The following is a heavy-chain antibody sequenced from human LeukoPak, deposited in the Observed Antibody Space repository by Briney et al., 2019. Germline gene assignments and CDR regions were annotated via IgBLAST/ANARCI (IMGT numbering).Heavy chain of an antibody. CDR3: ARGAVGMLGPNNPFDY. V-gene: IGHV1-2*02. J-gene: IGHJ4*02. CDR1: GYTFTGNY. D-gene: IGHD1-26*01. CDR2: INTNNGGT. Sequence: ASVKVSCKASGYTFTGNYLHWVRQAPGQGLEWMEWINTNNGGTSYAQTFLGRVTMTRDTSISTAYLELVSLRSDDTAVYYCARGAVGMLGPNNPFDYWDQGTLVTLSS.